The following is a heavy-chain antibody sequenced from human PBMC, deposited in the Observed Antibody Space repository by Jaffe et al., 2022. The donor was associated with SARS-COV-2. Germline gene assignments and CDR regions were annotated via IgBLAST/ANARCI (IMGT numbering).Heavy chain of an antibody. Sequence: EVQLLESGGGLVQPGGSLRLSCAASGFTFSSYAMSWVRLAPGKGLEWVSGVSASGGRAYYADSVKGRFTISRDNSENTVYLQMNSLRAEDTAVYHCAKDRWETNNPIDYWGQGTLVTVSS. CDR3: AKDRWETNNPIDY. J-gene: IGHJ4*02. CDR2: VSASGGRA. V-gene: IGHV3-23*01. CDR1: GFTFSSYA. D-gene: IGHD1-26*01.